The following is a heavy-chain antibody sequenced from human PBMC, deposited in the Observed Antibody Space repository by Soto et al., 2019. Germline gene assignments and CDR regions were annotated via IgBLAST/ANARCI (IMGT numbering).Heavy chain of an antibody. J-gene: IGHJ5*02. CDR3: ARDGYSSSWLRTNWFDP. V-gene: IGHV1-69*06. CDR2: IMPIFGTA. D-gene: IGHD6-13*01. Sequence: QVQLVQSGAEVKKPGSSVKVSCKASGGTFSSYAISWVRQAPGQGLEWMGGIMPIFGTANYAQKFQGRVTITADKSTSTAYMELSSLRSEDTAVYYCARDGYSSSWLRTNWFDPWGQGTLVTVSS. CDR1: GGTFSSYA.